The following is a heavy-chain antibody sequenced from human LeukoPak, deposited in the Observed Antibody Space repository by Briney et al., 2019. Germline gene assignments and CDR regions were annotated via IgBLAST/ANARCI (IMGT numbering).Heavy chain of an antibody. CDR1: GGSINSY. CDR2: IYTSGST. CDR3: ASHSGGYAY. V-gene: IGHV4-4*07. D-gene: IGHD5-12*01. Sequence: PSETLSLTCTVSGGSINSYWSWIRQPAGKGLEWIGRIYTSGSTNYNPSLKSRVTISVDTSKNQFSLKLSSVTAADTAVYYCASHSGGYAYWGQGTLVTVSS. J-gene: IGHJ4*02.